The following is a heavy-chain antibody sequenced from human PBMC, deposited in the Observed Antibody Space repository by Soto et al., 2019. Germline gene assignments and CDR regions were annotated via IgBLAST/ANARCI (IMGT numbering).Heavy chain of an antibody. D-gene: IGHD6-13*01. V-gene: IGHV3-33*01. Sequence: GGSLRLSCAASGFTFSSYGMHWVRQAPGKGLEWVAVIWYDGSNKYYADSVKGRFTISRDNSKNTLYLQMNSLRAEDTAVYYCARDYAVLRVGIAATKYGMDVWGQGTTVTVSS. J-gene: IGHJ6*02. CDR3: ARDYAVLRVGIAATKYGMDV. CDR2: IWYDGSNK. CDR1: GFTFSSYG.